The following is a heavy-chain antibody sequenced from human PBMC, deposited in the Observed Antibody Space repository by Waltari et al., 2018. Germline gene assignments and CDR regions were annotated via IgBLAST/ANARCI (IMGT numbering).Heavy chain of an antibody. Sequence: QVQLVQSGAEVKKPGSSVKVSCKASGVTFSSYTISWVRQAPGQGLEWMGRIIASVGKANYAQKFQGRVTITADESTSTAYMELSSRRSEDTAVYYCARSDTVTNLDYWGQGTLVTVSS. J-gene: IGHJ4*02. CDR1: GVTFSSYT. CDR3: ARSDTVTNLDY. CDR2: IIASVGKA. D-gene: IGHD4-17*01. V-gene: IGHV1-69*11.